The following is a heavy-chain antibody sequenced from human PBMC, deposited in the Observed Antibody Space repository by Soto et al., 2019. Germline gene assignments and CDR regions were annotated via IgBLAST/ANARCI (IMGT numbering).Heavy chain of an antibody. CDR2: VNLDGSQT. V-gene: IGHV3-7*01. J-gene: IGHJ4*03. CDR1: GFSFNSYW. CDR3: ARDLPHGYFDS. Sequence: EVQLVQSGGDLVQPGGSLRLSCAASGFSFNSYWMSWVRQGPGKGLDWVANVNLDGSQTYYVDSVKGRFTISRDNAKNSRYLQMDSLRAEDTAVYYGARDLPHGYFDSGGQGALVTVSS.